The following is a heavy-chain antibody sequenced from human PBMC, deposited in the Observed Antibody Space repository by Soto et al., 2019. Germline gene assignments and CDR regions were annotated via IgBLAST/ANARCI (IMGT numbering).Heavy chain of an antibody. V-gene: IGHV4-4*02. J-gene: IGHJ5*02. CDR2: IYHSGST. CDR3: PRTGIATARWFDP. D-gene: IGHD6-13*01. Sequence: VQLQESGPGLVKPSGTLSLTCAASGGSIRSTNWWSWVRQPPGKGLEWIGEIYHSGSTNYNPSLKMRVTISGDNAKPQFSLKLNSVTAAATAVYYCPRTGIATARWFDPWGQGTLVTVAS. CDR1: GGSIRSTNW.